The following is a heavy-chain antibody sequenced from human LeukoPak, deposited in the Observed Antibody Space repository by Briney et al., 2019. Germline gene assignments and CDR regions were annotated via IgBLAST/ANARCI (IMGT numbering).Heavy chain of an antibody. Sequence: SQTLSLTXTVSGDSINSGPYYWSGIRQPAGKGLEWIGRIYSGGRTNYNPSLKSRVTISVDTSKNQFSLKLSSVTAADTAVYYCAREGSIYYSDSSGYLGYWGQGTLVTVSS. CDR2: IYSGGRT. V-gene: IGHV4-61*02. CDR3: AREGSIYYSDSSGYLGY. CDR1: GDSINSGPYY. D-gene: IGHD3-22*01. J-gene: IGHJ4*02.